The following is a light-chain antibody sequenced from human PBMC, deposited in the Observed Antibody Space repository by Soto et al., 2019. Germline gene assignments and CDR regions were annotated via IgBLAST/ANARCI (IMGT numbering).Light chain of an antibody. J-gene: IGLJ3*02. V-gene: IGLV2-14*01. CDR3: SSYTSSTNWV. CDR2: DVN. Sequence: QSALTQPASVSGSPGQSITISCTATSRDVGGYNYVSWYRQHPGKAPELMIYDVNNRPSGVSNRFSGSKSGNTASLTISGLQAEDEADYYCSSYTSSTNWVFGGGTKLTVL. CDR1: SRDVGGYNY.